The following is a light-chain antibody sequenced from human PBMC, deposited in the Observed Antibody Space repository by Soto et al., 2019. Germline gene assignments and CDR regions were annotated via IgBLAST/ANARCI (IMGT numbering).Light chain of an antibody. CDR2: DVS. CDR1: SSDDGGYNY. J-gene: IGLJ2*01. V-gene: IGLV2-14*01. CDR3: SSYTSSSTQVV. Sequence: QSALAQPASVSGSPGQSITMSCTGTSSDDGGYNYVSWYQQHPGKAPKLMIYDVSNRPSGVSNRFSGSKSGNTASLTISGLQAEDEADYYCSSYTSSSTQVVFGGGTKLTVL.